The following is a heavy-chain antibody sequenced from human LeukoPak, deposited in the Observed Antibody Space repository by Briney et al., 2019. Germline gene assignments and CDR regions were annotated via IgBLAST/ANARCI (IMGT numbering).Heavy chain of an antibody. CDR2: ISYDGSNK. Sequence: GRSLRLSCAASGFTFSSYGMHWVRQAPGKGLEWVAVISYDGSNKYYADSVKGRFTISRDNSKNTLYLQMNSLRAEDTAVYYCAKGIGFWSDHDAFDIWGQGTMVTVSS. V-gene: IGHV3-30*18. J-gene: IGHJ3*02. CDR3: AKGIGFWSDHDAFDI. D-gene: IGHD3-3*01. CDR1: GFTFSSYG.